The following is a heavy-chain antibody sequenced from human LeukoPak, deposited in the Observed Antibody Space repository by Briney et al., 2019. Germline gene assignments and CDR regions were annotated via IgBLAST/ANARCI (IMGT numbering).Heavy chain of an antibody. J-gene: IGHJ5*02. CDR3: ARHGMTTVTRGWFDP. V-gene: IGHV4-39*07. D-gene: IGHD4-17*01. Sequence: SETLSLTCTVSGGSISSSSYYWGWIRQPPGKGLEWIGSIYHSGSTYYNPSLKSRVTISVDRSKNQFSVKLSSVSAADTAVYYCARHGMTTVTRGWFDPWGQGTLVTVSS. CDR1: GGSISSSSYY. CDR2: IYHSGST.